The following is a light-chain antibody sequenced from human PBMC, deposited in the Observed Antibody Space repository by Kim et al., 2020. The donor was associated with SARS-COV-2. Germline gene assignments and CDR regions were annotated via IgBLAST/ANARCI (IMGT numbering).Light chain of an antibody. J-gene: IGKJ5*01. V-gene: IGKV4-1*01. CDR3: QQCYTTPPIT. CDR1: QGRLYDSNNKSY. Sequence: TITWRSSQGRLYDSNNKSYLAGYEQKPGQPPRLLISWASTRESGVPDRFTGSGSGTDFTLTISNLQAEDVAVYYCQQCYTTPPITFGQGTRLEIK. CDR2: WAS.